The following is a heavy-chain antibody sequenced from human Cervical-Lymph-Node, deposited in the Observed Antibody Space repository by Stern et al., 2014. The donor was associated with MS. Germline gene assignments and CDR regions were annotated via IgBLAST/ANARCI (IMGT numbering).Heavy chain of an antibody. CDR2: IGVSGTNT. J-gene: IGHJ5*02. CDR1: GFGFSTYT. V-gene: IGHV3-23*04. D-gene: IGHD3-10*01. CDR3: ATLANPGSP. Sequence: EVQLVESGGGLVQPGGSLRLTCAASGFGFSTYTMNWVRQAPGKGLKCVSVIGVSGTNTYYADSVKGRFTISIYNSKNTLYLQMNSLRVEDTAVYFCATLANPGSPWGQGTLVTVSS.